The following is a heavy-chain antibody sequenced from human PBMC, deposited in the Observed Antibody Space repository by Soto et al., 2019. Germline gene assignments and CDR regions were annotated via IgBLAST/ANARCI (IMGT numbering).Heavy chain of an antibody. D-gene: IGHD3-3*01. CDR2: ISGSGGST. Sequence: GGSLRLSCAASGFTFSSYAMSWVRQAPGKGLEWVSAISGSGGSTYYADSVKGRFTISRDNSKNTLYLQMNSLRAEDTAVYYCAKSNHFALGYYGYYWGQGTLVTVSS. J-gene: IGHJ4*02. CDR3: AKSNHFALGYYGYY. CDR1: GFTFSSYA. V-gene: IGHV3-23*01.